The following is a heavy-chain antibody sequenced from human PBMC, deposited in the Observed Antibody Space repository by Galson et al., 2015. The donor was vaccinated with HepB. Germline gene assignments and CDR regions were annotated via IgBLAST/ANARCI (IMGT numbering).Heavy chain of an antibody. Sequence: SVKVSCKASGGTFSNYAINWVRQAPGQGLEWMGGIIPIFGAADYPQKFRGRVTITADESTSTTYMELSSLKSEDTAVYYCARDGPGIPPSWGQGILVTVSS. V-gene: IGHV1-69*13. J-gene: IGHJ5*02. CDR2: IIPIFGAA. D-gene: IGHD2-21*01. CDR1: GGTFSNYA. CDR3: ARDGPGIPPS.